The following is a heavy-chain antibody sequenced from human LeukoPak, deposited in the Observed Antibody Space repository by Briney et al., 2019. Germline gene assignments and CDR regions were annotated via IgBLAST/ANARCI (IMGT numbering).Heavy chain of an antibody. CDR3: AELGITMIGGV. V-gene: IGHV3-48*04. CDR2: ISSSGSTI. D-gene: IGHD3-10*02. J-gene: IGHJ6*04. Sequence: GGSLRLPCAASGFTFSSFGMHWVRQAPGKGLEWVSYISSSGSTIYYADSVKGRFTISRDNAKNSLYLQMNSLRAEDTAVYYCAELGITMIGGVWGKGTTVTISS. CDR1: GFTFSSFG.